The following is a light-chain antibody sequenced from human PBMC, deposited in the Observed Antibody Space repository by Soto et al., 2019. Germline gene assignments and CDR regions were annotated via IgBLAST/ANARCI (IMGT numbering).Light chain of an antibody. CDR1: SSNIGAGYD. CDR2: GNN. V-gene: IGLV1-40*01. CDR3: QSYDSSLSGSLV. Sequence: QYVLTQPPSVSGAPGQRVTISCTGSSSNIGAGYDVHWFQQLPGTAPKLLIFGNNNRPSGVPDRFSGSKSGTSASLAIAGLQAEDEADYYCQSYDSSLSGSLVFGTGTKLTVL. J-gene: IGLJ1*01.